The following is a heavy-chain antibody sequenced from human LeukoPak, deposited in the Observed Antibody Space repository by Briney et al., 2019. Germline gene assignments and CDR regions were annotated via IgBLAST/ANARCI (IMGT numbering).Heavy chain of an antibody. D-gene: IGHD6-19*01. CDR1: GYILSAIS. V-gene: IGHV1-24*01. CDR2: LDPGQGET. CDR3: VTGITVAGTKYYFDY. Sequence: ASVKVSCKVSGYILSAISMHWVRQSPGKGLEWMGDLDPGQGETVYAQKFQGRVTMTEDTSTDTAYMELSSLRSEDTAVYYCVTGITVAGTKYYFDYWGQGILVTVSP. J-gene: IGHJ4*02.